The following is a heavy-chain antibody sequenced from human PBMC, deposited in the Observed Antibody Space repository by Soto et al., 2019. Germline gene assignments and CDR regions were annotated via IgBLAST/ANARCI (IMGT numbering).Heavy chain of an antibody. CDR2: INPSGGST. CDR1: GYTFTSYY. V-gene: IGHV1-46*03. CDR3: ARGGYGLLWFGQDAFDI. J-gene: IGHJ3*02. Sequence: QVQLVQSGAEVKKPGASVKVSCKASGYTFTSYYMHWVRQAPGQGLEWMGIINPSGGSTSYAQKFQGRVTMTRDTSTSTVYMELSSLRSEDTAVYYCARGGYGLLWFGQDAFDIWGQGTMVTVSS. D-gene: IGHD3-10*01.